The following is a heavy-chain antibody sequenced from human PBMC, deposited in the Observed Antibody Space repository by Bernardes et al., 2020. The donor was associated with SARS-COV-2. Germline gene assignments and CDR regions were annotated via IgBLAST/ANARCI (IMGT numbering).Heavy chain of an antibody. J-gene: IGHJ3*01. D-gene: IGHD1-7*01. CDR2: IYYSGIT. CDR1: GDSVSSRNYY. CDR3: AREELNYAFDV. V-gene: IGHV4-61*01. Sequence: SETLSLTCTVSGDSVSSRNYYWSWIRQPPGKGLESIAYIYYSGITNYNPSLKSRVTMSLDTSKNQFSLKLTSVTAADTAVYYCAREELNYAFDVWGQGTMVTVSS.